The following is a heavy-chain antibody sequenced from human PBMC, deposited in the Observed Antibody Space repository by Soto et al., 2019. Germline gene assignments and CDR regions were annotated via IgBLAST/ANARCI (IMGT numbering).Heavy chain of an antibody. CDR2: INPRDGTT. CDR1: GYTFISYS. V-gene: IGHV1-46*01. J-gene: IGHJ4*02. CDR3: ARGGGTLDY. Sequence: ASVKVSCKASGYTFISYSMYWVRQAPGQGLEWMGIINPRDGTTIYAQNFQGRVTMTRDTSTSTVYMELSSLRSEDTAVYYCARGGGTLDYWGKGYLV.